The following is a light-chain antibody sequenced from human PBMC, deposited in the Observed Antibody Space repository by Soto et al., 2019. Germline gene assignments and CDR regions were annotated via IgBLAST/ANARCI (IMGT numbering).Light chain of an antibody. CDR1: ESVSSK. Sequence: EIVMTQSPATLSVSPVERATLSGMASESVSSKLVWYQKKPGQAPRLLIHDASTRATGIPARFSGSGSGTEFILTISSVESEDFAIYYCQRYNNWPLTFGGGTKVDI. CDR3: QRYNNWPLT. J-gene: IGKJ4*01. CDR2: DAS. V-gene: IGKV3-15*01.